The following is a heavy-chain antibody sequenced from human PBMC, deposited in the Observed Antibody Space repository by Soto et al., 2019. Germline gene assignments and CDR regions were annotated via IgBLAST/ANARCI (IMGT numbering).Heavy chain of an antibody. J-gene: IGHJ4*02. CDR1: GFTFSSYW. D-gene: IGHD5-18*01. V-gene: IGHV3-74*01. CDR3: ARDLPEQPHVY. Sequence: GGSLRLSCAASGFTFSSYWMHWVRQAPGKGLEWVSRINSDGSSTIYADSVEGRFTISRDNAKNTLYLQMNSLRAEDTAVYYCARDLPEQPHVYWGQGTLVTVSS. CDR2: INSDGSST.